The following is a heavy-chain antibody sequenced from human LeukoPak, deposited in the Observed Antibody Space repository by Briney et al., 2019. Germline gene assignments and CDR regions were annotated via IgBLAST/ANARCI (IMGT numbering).Heavy chain of an antibody. CDR3: ARDPGYCSSTSCYGAGAFDI. Sequence: GASVKVSCKASGYSFTNYGITWVRQAPGQGLEWMGWISVYNGNTDSEQKFQGRVTITADKSTSTAYMELSSLRSEDTAVYYCARDPGYCSSTSCYGAGAFDIWGQGTMVTVSS. CDR1: GYSFTNYG. J-gene: IGHJ3*02. V-gene: IGHV1-18*01. D-gene: IGHD2-2*01. CDR2: ISVYNGNT.